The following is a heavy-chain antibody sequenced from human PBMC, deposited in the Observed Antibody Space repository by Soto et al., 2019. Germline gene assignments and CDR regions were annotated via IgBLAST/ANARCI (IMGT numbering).Heavy chain of an antibody. D-gene: IGHD1-26*01. J-gene: IGHJ3*02. V-gene: IGHV3-7*04. CDR2: IRQDGSEK. Sequence: EVQLVESGGGLVQPGGSLRLSCAASGFTFNSYYMTWVRQAPGKGLEWVANIRQDGSEKYYVGSVKGRFTISRENAKKSLYLQMGSPRAEDAAVYYCAGERGGPTTGAFDIWGQGTMVTVSS. CDR1: GFTFNSYY. CDR3: AGERGGPTTGAFDI.